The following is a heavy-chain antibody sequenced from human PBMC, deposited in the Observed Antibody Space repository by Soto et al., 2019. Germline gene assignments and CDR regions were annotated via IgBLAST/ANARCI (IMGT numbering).Heavy chain of an antibody. Sequence: QVQLVESGGGVVQPGRSLRLSCEASGFTISTYGMHWVRQAPGKGLEWVAIISYDENTKYYADSLKGRFTISRDNSKNTLYLDINDVTPEDTAVYYCAKEVLAAGQGWFDPWGQGILVTVSS. J-gene: IGHJ5*02. V-gene: IGHV3-30*18. CDR1: GFTISTYG. CDR3: AKEVLAAGQGWFDP. CDR2: ISYDENTK. D-gene: IGHD6-25*01.